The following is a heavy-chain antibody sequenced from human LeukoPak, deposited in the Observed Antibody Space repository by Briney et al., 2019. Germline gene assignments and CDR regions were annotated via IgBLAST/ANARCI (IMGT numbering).Heavy chain of an antibody. CDR3: ARAPGWDYDILTGLDY. CDR2: ISSSSYI. Sequence: KTGGSLRLSCAASGFTFSSYSMNWVRQAPGKGLKWVSSISSSSYIYYADSVKGRFTISRDNAKNSLYLQMNSLRAEDTAVYYCARAPGWDYDILTGLDYWGQGTLVTVSS. V-gene: IGHV3-21*04. D-gene: IGHD3-9*01. CDR1: GFTFSSYS. J-gene: IGHJ4*02.